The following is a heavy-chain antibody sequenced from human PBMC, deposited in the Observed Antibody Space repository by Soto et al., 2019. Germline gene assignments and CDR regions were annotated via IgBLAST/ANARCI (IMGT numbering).Heavy chain of an antibody. V-gene: IGHV3-53*01. Sequence: EVQLVESGGSLIQPGGSLRLSCAASGFTVSTNYVSWVRQAPGKGLEWVSVIYSGGNTYYADSVKGRFTISRDSSKNTVDLQMKSLRAEDTAVYFCARASGSRAFDNWVQGTLVTVSS. J-gene: IGHJ4*02. CDR2: IYSGGNT. D-gene: IGHD1-26*01. CDR3: ARASGSRAFDN. CDR1: GFTVSTNY.